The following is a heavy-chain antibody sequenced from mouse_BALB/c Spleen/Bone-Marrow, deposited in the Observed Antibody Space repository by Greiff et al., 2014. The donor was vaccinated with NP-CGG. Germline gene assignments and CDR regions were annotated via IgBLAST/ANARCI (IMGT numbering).Heavy chain of an antibody. V-gene: IGHV1S34*01. J-gene: IGHJ2*01. Sequence: LVKTGASVKISCKASGYSFTGYYMHWVKQSHGKSLEWIGYISCYNGATSYNQKFKGKATFTVDTSSSTAYMQFNSLTSEDSAVYYCARSCDAYGYDEMYSFDLWGAGTTFTVS. D-gene: IGHD2-2*01. CDR3: ARSCDAYGYDEMYSFDL. CDR1: GYSFTGYY. CDR2: ISCYNGAT.